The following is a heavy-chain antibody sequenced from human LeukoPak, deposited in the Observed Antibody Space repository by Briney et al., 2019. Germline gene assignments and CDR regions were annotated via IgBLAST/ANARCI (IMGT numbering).Heavy chain of an antibody. CDR3: ARGEYCSSTSCYKFDY. Sequence: ASVKVSCKASGYTFTSYDINWVRQATGQGLEGMGWMNPNSGNTGYAQKFQGRVTMTRNTSISTAYMELSSLRSEDTAVYYCARGEYCSSTSCYKFDYWGQGTLVTVSS. V-gene: IGHV1-8*01. D-gene: IGHD2-2*02. J-gene: IGHJ4*02. CDR1: GYTFTSYD. CDR2: MNPNSGNT.